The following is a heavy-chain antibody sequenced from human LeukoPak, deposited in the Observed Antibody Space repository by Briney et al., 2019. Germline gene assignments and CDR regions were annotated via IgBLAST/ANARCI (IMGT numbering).Heavy chain of an antibody. J-gene: IGHJ6*03. V-gene: IGHV4-34*01. CDR2: INHSGST. Sequence: SETLSLTCAVYGGSFSGYYWSWIRQPPGKGLEWIAEINHSGSTNYNPSLKSRVTISVDTSKNQFSLKLSSVTAADTAVYYGAVYYRYSSSWYVHDYYDMDVWGKGTTVTVSS. D-gene: IGHD6-13*01. CDR1: GGSFSGYY. CDR3: AVYYRYSSSWYVHDYYDMDV.